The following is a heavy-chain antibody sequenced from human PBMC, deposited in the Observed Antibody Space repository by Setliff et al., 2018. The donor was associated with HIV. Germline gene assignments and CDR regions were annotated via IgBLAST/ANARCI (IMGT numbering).Heavy chain of an antibody. CDR3: ARDAPDVYYYDSSGSGPFDY. V-gene: IGHV1-69*06. Sequence: SVKVSCKASGGTFSSYAISWVRQAPGQGLEWMGGIIPIFGTANYAQKFQGRVAITADKSTSTAYMELRSLRSEDTAVYYCARDAPDVYYYDSSGSGPFDYWGQGTPVTVSS. CDR1: GGTFSSYA. J-gene: IGHJ4*02. D-gene: IGHD3-22*01. CDR2: IIPIFGTA.